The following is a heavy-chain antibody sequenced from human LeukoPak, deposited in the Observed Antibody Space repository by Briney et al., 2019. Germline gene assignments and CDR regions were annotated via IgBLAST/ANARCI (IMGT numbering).Heavy chain of an antibody. V-gene: IGHV4-61*01. CDR1: GGSVSSGSYY. Sequence: SETLSLTCTVSGGSVSSGSYYWSWIRQPPGKELEWIGYIYYSGSTNYNPSLKSRVTISVDTSKNQFSLKLSSVTAADTAVYYCARVIRAAAGPDFDYWGQGTLVTVSS. D-gene: IGHD6-13*01. CDR3: ARVIRAAAGPDFDY. CDR2: IYYSGST. J-gene: IGHJ4*02.